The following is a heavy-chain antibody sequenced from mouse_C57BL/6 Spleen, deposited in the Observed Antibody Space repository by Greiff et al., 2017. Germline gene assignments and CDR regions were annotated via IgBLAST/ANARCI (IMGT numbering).Heavy chain of an antibody. J-gene: IGHJ2*01. CDR1: GYTFTEYT. D-gene: IGHD2-4*01. V-gene: IGHV1-62-2*01. Sequence: VQLQQSGAELVKPGASVKLSCKASGYTFTEYTIHWVKQRSGQGLEWIGWFYPGSGSIKYNEKFKDKATLTADKSSSTVYMELSRLTSEDSAVYVCARHEEIYYDYGGGYYFDYWGQGTTLTVSS. CDR3: ARHEEIYYDYGGGYYFDY. CDR2: FYPGSGSI.